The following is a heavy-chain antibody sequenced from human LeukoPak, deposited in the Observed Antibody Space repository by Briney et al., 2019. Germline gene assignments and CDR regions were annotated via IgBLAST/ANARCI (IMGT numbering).Heavy chain of an antibody. Sequence: PSETLSLTCTVSGRFLSSYYWRWIRQPAGKGLEWVGRIYTSGSTNYNPSLKSRVTMSVDTSKNQFSLKLSSVTAADTAVYYCARARAYYDSSGYYYPIVYFDYWGQGTLVTVSS. CDR3: ARARAYYDSSGYYYPIVYFDY. V-gene: IGHV4-4*07. D-gene: IGHD3-22*01. CDR1: GRFLSSYY. CDR2: IYTSGST. J-gene: IGHJ4*02.